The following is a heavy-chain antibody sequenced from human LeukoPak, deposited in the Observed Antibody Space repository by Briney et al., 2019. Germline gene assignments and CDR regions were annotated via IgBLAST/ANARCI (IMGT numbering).Heavy chain of an antibody. CDR2: INPNSGGT. Sequence: ASVKVSCKASGYTXTGYYMHRVRQAPGQGLEWMGWINPNSGGTNYAQKFQGRVTMTRDTSISTAYMELSRLRSDGTAVYYCAKVSSSWPTYYFDYWGQGTLVTVSS. J-gene: IGHJ4*02. V-gene: IGHV1-2*02. D-gene: IGHD6-13*01. CDR1: GYTXTGYY. CDR3: AKVSSSWPTYYFDY.